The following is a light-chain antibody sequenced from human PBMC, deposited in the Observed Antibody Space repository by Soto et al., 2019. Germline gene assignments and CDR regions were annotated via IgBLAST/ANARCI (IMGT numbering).Light chain of an antibody. V-gene: IGKV1-5*03. CDR2: XAP. Sequence: DIQMTQSPSTLSXXXXXXXXXXXXASQSISSWLAWYQQKPGQAPKLLIYXAPTLKIGVQSRFSGSGSGTEFTLTISSLQPDDFATYYCQHYNSYSEAFGQGTKVDIK. CDR1: QSISSW. CDR3: QHYNSYSEA. J-gene: IGKJ1*01.